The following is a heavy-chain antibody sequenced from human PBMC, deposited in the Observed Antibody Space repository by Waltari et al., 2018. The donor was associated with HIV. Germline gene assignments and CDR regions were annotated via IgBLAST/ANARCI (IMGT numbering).Heavy chain of an antibody. CDR1: GFPFINAW. J-gene: IGHJ4*02. V-gene: IGHV3-15*01. CDR3: VTDAVAVPLDTAY. Sequence: EVHLVESGGGWVKPGGSLRVSCTVSGFPFINAWMSWVRQAPGKGLEWLGRIKSKNDGGTIDYAAPVKDRFTILRDDSKHTLYLEMSSLKIEDTGIYYCVTDAVAVPLDTAYWGQGTLVTVSS. D-gene: IGHD2-21*01. CDR2: IKSKNDGGTI.